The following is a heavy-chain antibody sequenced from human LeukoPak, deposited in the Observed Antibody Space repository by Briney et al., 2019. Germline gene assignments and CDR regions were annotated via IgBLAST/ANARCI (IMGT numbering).Heavy chain of an antibody. V-gene: IGHV1-69*05. CDR3: ARSSTRNGLDAFDI. D-gene: IGHD2-2*01. Sequence: SVKVSCKASGGTFSSYAITWVRQAPGQGLEWMGRIIPIFGTANYAQNFQGRVTFTTDESTSTAYMELSSLRSEDTAVYYCARSSTRNGLDAFDIWGQGTMVTVSS. CDR2: IIPIFGTA. J-gene: IGHJ3*02. CDR1: GGTFSSYA.